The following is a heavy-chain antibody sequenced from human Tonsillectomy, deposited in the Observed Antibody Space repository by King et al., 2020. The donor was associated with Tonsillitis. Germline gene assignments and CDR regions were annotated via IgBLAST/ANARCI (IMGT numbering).Heavy chain of an antibody. CDR2: ISDDGNNK. Sequence: VQLVESGGGVVQPGRSLKLSCAASGFTFSSFAIHWLRQAPGKGLEWVAVISDDGNNKYYADSVKGRFTISRDNSKNTLYLRLNSLRAEDTAVYFCARVREGDYVPDSFDIWGQGTMVSVSS. CDR1: GFTFSSFA. V-gene: IGHV3-30*04. J-gene: IGHJ3*02. D-gene: IGHD4-17*01. CDR3: ARVREGDYVPDSFDI.